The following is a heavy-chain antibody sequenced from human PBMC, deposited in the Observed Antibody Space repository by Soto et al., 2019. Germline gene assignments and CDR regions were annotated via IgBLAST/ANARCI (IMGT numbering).Heavy chain of an antibody. J-gene: IGHJ6*02. CDR3: ARAPRVTTPPAYYYGMDV. D-gene: IGHD4-4*01. Sequence: PSETLSLTCTFSCGSIISGDYYWSWIRQPPGKGLEWIGYIYYSGSTYYNPSLKSRVTISVDTSKNQFSLKLSSVTAADTAVYYCARAPRVTTPPAYYYGMDVWGQGTTVTVSS. V-gene: IGHV4-30-4*01. CDR2: IYYSGST. CDR1: CGSIISGDYY.